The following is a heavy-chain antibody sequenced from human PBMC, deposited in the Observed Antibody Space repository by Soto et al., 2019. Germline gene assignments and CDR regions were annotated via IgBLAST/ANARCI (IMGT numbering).Heavy chain of an antibody. Sequence: EVQLVESGGGLVQPGGSLRVSCAASGFTLRSHRIHWVRQAPGKGLEWVSRIDTDGGGTSYADSVKGRFTISTDNAKKPVYLQINGLRAEGKAVYYCATVFDLWGQGTLVTVSS. J-gene: IGHJ5*02. CDR3: ATVFDL. CDR2: IDTDGGGT. D-gene: IGHD4-17*01. CDR1: GFTLRSHR. V-gene: IGHV3-74*01.